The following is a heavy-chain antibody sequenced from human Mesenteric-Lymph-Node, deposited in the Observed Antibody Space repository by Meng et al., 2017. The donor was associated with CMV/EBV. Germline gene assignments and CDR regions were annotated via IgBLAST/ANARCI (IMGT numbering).Heavy chain of an antibody. CDR2: INPNSGGT. CDR3: ARVNSLYSWFGELSNFDY. Sequence: SVKVSCKASGYTFTGYYMHWVRQAPVQGLEWMGWINPNSGGTNYAQKFQGRVTMTRDTSISTAYMELSRLRSDDTAVYYCARVNSLYSWFGELSNFDYWGQGTLVTVSS. CDR1: GYTFTGYY. D-gene: IGHD3-10*01. J-gene: IGHJ4*02. V-gene: IGHV1-2*02.